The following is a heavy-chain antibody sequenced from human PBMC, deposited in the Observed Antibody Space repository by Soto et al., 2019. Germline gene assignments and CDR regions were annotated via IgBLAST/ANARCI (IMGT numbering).Heavy chain of an antibody. Sequence: PGGSLRLSCAASGFTFSSYWMHWVRQAPGKGLEWVANIKQDGSEKYYVDSVKGRFTISRDNAKNSLYLQMNSLRAEDTAVYYCATLRRYYDSSSYPDAFDIWGQGTMVTVSS. CDR1: GFTFSSYW. CDR3: ATLRRYYDSSSYPDAFDI. D-gene: IGHD3-22*01. J-gene: IGHJ3*02. V-gene: IGHV3-7*01. CDR2: IKQDGSEK.